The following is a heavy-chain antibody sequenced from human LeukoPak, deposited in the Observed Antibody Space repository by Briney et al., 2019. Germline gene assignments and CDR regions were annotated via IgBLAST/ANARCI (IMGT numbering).Heavy chain of an antibody. CDR1: GCTFPTSG. Sequence: ASVKVSCKGSGCTFPTSGISWVRQAPGQGLEWMGWISAYNGNTNYAQKLQGRVTMTTDTSTSTAYMELRSLRSDDTAVYYCARAPYYYDSSDWGQGTLVTVSS. V-gene: IGHV1-18*01. CDR3: ARAPYYYDSSD. D-gene: IGHD3-22*01. CDR2: ISAYNGNT. J-gene: IGHJ4*02.